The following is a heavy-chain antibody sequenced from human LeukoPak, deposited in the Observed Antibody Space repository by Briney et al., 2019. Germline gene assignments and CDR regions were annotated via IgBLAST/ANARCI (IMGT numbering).Heavy chain of an antibody. CDR2: IYYSGST. V-gene: IGHV4-61*01. J-gene: IGHJ4*02. CDR1: GGSISSGSYY. D-gene: IGHD4-17*01. CDR3: AWAPHDYGDYGVPYYFDY. Sequence: PAQTLSLTCTVSGGSISSGSYYWSCIRQPPGKGLEWIGSIYYSGSTNYNPSLKSRVTISVDTSKNQFSLKLSSVTAADTAVYYCAWAPHDYGDYGVPYYFDYWGQGTLVTVSS.